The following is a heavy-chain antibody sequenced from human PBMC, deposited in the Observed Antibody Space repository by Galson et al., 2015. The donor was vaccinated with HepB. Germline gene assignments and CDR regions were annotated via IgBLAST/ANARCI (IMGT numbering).Heavy chain of an antibody. CDR1: GFAFSSYS. Sequence: SLRLSCAASGFAFSSYSMNWVRQAPGKGLEWVSYISSSSSTIYYADSVKGRFTISRDNAKNSLYLQMNSLRAEDTAVYYCAAGRYTSYYGMDVWGQGTTVTVSS. D-gene: IGHD1-1*01. J-gene: IGHJ6*02. CDR3: AAGRYTSYYGMDV. CDR2: ISSSSSTI. V-gene: IGHV3-48*04.